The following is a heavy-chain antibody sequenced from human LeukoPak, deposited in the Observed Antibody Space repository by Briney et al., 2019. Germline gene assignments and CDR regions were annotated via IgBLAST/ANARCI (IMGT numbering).Heavy chain of an antibody. V-gene: IGHV4-4*09. CDR2: IYPSGST. J-gene: IGHJ6*03. CDR3: AGYSKNYYYYMDV. D-gene: IGHD2-15*01. Sequence: SETLSLTCTVSGSSIGDYYWSWIRQPPGKGLEWIGYIYPSGSTNYNPSLKSRVTISVDTSKNHFSLMLSSVTAADTAVYFCAGYSKNYYYYMDVWGKGTTVTVSS. CDR1: GSSIGDYY.